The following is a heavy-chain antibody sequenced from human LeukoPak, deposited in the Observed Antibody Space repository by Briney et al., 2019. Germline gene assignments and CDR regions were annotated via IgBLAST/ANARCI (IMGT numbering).Heavy chain of an antibody. CDR3: ARDQVGATNNYYYGMDV. CDR1: VSTVTSYG. D-gene: IGHD1-26*01. CDR2: ISAYNGNT. V-gene: IGHV1-18*01. J-gene: IGHJ6*02. Sequence: ASVKLSCKASVSTVTSYGISWGRQARGPGLEWMGWISAYNGNTNYAQKLQGRVTMTTDTSTSTAYMELRRLRSDDTAVYYCARDQVGATNNYYYGMDVWGQGTTVTVSS.